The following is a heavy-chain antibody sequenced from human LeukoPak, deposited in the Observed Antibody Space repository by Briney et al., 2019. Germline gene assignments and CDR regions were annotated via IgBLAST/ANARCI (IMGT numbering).Heavy chain of an antibody. CDR3: ARSSGWYEGGYFDY. J-gene: IGHJ4*02. Sequence: TGGSLRLSCAASGFTVSSNYMSWVRQAPGKGLEWVSVIYRGGSTYYADSVKGRFTISRDNSKNTLYLQMNSLRAEDTAVYYCARSSGWYEGGYFDYWGQGTLVTVSS. CDR2: IYRGGST. V-gene: IGHV3-53*01. CDR1: GFTVSSNY. D-gene: IGHD6-19*01.